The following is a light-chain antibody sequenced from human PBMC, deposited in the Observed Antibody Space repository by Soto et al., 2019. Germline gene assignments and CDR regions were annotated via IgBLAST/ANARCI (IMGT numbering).Light chain of an antibody. CDR1: HSISNH. CDR3: QQRNHGPPT. CDR2: DAS. V-gene: IGKV3-11*01. Sequence: EIVLTQSPATLSLSPGERATLSCRASHSISNHLAWYQQKPGQAPRLLIYDASHRATGIPGRISGSGSGTDFTLTIRSLEPEDFAVYYCQQRNHGPPTFGPGTKVDVQ. J-gene: IGKJ3*01.